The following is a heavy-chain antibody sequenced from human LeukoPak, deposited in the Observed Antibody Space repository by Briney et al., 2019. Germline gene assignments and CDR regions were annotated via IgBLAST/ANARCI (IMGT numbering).Heavy chain of an antibody. Sequence: SETLSLTCTVSGGSISTYYWSWIRQPPGKGLEWIGYVYYSGSTNYNPSLMSRVTISVDTSENQFSLELSSVTAADTAMYYCARSELLWFGKVNSGFDFWGQGTLVTVSS. CDR2: VYYSGST. CDR3: ARSELLWFGKVNSGFDF. CDR1: GGSISTYY. D-gene: IGHD3-10*01. J-gene: IGHJ4*02. V-gene: IGHV4-59*01.